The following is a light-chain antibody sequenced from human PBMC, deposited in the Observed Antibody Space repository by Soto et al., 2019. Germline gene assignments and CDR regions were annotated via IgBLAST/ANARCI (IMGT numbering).Light chain of an antibody. CDR2: AAS. CDR3: QQSYNNPYT. J-gene: IGKJ2*01. Sequence: DIQMTQSPSALSASVGDRVTITCRASHSISRSLAWYQQKPGRAPKLLIYAASSLQSGVPPRFSGSGSGTDFTLTISSLQPEDFATYYCQQSYNNPYTFGQGTKVDIK. CDR1: HSISRS. V-gene: IGKV1-39*01.